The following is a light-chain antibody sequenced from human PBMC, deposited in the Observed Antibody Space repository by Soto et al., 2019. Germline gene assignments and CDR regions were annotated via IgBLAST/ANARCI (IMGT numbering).Light chain of an antibody. CDR2: DAS. CDR1: QGIRSS. V-gene: IGKV1D-13*01. J-gene: IGKJ4*01. Sequence: AIQLTQSPSSLYASVRDRVTFTCRASQGIRSSLAWYQQKPGKPPKLLIYDASSVENGVPSRFSGSGSGTDFTLAISSLHPEDSATYYCQHFNNFPITFGGGTKVEIK. CDR3: QHFNNFPIT.